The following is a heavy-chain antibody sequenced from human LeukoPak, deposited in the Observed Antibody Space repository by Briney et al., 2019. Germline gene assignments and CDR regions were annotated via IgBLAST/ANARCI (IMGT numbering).Heavy chain of an antibody. D-gene: IGHD2-15*01. CDR1: GGTFSSYA. J-gene: IGHJ4*02. V-gene: IGHV1-69*05. Sequence: GSSVKVSCKASGGTFSSYAISWVRQAPGQGLEWMGWIRPHTGETNSAQRFQDRVTMTTDASTTTAYMELRSLRFDDTAVYYCARDRGGKGSATFYWGQGSLVTVSS. CDR2: IRPHTGET. CDR3: ARDRGGKGSATFY.